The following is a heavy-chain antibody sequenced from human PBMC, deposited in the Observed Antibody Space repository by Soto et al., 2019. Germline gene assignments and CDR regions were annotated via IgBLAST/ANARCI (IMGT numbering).Heavy chain of an antibody. CDR3: ANYYDSSGYYWGYFDY. CDR2: IYYSGST. V-gene: IGHV4-61*01. D-gene: IGHD3-22*01. CDR1: GGSVSSGSYY. J-gene: IGHJ4*02. Sequence: QVQLQESGPGLVKPSETLSLTCTVSGGSVSSGSYYWSWIRQPPGKGLEWIGYIYYSGSTNYNPYLKSRVTISVDTSKNQFSLKLSSVTAADTAVYYCANYYDSSGYYWGYFDYWGQGTLVTVSS.